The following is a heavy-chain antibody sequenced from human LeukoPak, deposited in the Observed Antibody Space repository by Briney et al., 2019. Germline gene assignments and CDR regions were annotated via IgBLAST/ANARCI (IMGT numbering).Heavy chain of an antibody. D-gene: IGHD6-19*01. CDR3: ARGASGWSLGY. CDR2: ISSSSAYT. J-gene: IGHJ4*02. Sequence: GGSLRISCAASGFTFRHYSLNWVRQSPRKGLEWVSSISSSSAYTYYADSVKGRFTISRDNAKNSLYLQMNSLRAEDTAVYYCARGASGWSLGYWGQGSLVTVSS. V-gene: IGHV3-21*01. CDR1: GFTFRHYS.